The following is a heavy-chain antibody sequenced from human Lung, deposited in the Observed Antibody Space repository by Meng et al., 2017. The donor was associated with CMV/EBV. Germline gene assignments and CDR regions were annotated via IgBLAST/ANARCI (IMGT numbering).Heavy chain of an antibody. J-gene: IGHJ4*02. CDR2: IKQDATEA. CDR1: GFTFGHYW. D-gene: IGHD2-2*01. CDR3: ARVLCDDSTCFNGLDF. Sequence: GESLKISCVASGFTFGHYWMSWVRRSPARGLEWVANIKQDATEARYADSTKGRFTISRDNTRRAVSLEMNSLRVEDSAVYYCARVLCDDSTCFNGLDFWGQETXVTVAS. V-gene: IGHV3-7*01.